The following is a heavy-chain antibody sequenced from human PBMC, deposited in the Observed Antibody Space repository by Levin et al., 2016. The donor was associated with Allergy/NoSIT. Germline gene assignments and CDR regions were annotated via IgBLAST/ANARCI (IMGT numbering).Heavy chain of an antibody. J-gene: IGHJ4*02. D-gene: IGHD3-16*01. Sequence: SETLSLTCAVYGGSFSGYYWSWIRQPPGKGLEWIGEINHSGSTNYNPSLKSRVTISVDTSKNQFSLKLSSVTAADTAVYYCARGEYGGLGGRYWGQGTLVTVSS. CDR1: GGSFSGYY. CDR2: INHSGST. CDR3: ARGEYGGLGGRY. V-gene: IGHV4-34*01.